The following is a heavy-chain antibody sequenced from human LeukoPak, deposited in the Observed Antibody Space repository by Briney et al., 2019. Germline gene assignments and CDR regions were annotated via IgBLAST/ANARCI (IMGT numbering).Heavy chain of an antibody. Sequence: ASVKVSCKASGYTFTSYGISWVRQAPGQGLEWMEWISAYNGNTNYAQKLQGRVTMTTDTSTSTAYMELRSLRSDDTAVYYCARESYYYDSSGYYDYWGQGTLVTVSS. D-gene: IGHD3-22*01. CDR3: ARESYYYDSSGYYDY. CDR1: GYTFTSYG. CDR2: ISAYNGNT. J-gene: IGHJ4*02. V-gene: IGHV1-18*01.